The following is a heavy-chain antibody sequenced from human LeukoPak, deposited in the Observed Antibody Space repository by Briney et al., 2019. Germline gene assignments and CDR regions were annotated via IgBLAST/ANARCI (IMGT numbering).Heavy chain of an antibody. D-gene: IGHD3-10*01. V-gene: IGHV3-53*01. CDR1: GFTVSINS. CDR2: IYSGGST. Sequence: PGGSLRLSCTVSGFTVSINSMSWVRQAPGKGLEWVSFIYSGGSTYYADSVKGRFTISRDNSKNTLYLQMNSLRAEDTAVYYCAKEFRGYYGSGSYDAIDYWGQGTLVTVSS. CDR3: AKEFRGYYGSGSYDAIDY. J-gene: IGHJ4*02.